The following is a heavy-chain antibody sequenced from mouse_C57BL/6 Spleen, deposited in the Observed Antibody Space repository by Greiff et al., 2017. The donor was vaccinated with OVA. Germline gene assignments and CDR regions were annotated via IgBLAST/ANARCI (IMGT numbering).Heavy chain of an antibody. CDR2: INPNNGGT. J-gene: IGHJ3*01. CDR1: GYTFTDYY. Sequence: EVQLQQSGPELVKPGASVKISCKASGYTFTDYYMNRVKQSHGKSLEWIGDINPNNGGTSYNQKFKGKATLTVDKSSSTAYMELRSLTSEDSAVYYCARYDYDDWFAYWGQGTLVTVSA. V-gene: IGHV1-26*01. D-gene: IGHD2-4*01. CDR3: ARYDYDDWFAY.